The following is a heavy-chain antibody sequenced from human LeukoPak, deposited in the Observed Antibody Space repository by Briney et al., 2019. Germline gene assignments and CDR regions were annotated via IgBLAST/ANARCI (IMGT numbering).Heavy chain of an antibody. J-gene: IGHJ3*02. CDR2: ISWNSGSI. Sequence: GGSLRLSCAASGFTFDDYAMHWVRQAPGKGLEWVSGISWNSGSIGYADSVKGRFTISRDNAKNSLYLQMNSLRAEDTALYYCAKHGGSYLRAFDIWGQGTMVTVSS. D-gene: IGHD1-26*01. V-gene: IGHV3-9*01. CDR1: GFTFDDYA. CDR3: AKHGGSYLRAFDI.